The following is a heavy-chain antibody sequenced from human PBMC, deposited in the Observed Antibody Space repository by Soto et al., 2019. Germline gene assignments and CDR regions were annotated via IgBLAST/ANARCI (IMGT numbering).Heavy chain of an antibody. CDR1: GGSISSYY. Sequence: SETLSLTCTVSGGSISSYYWSWIRQPPGKGLEWIGYIYYSGSTNYNPSLKSRVTISVDTSKNQFSLKLSSVTAADTAVYYCARGGTIFGVVIVMTGMDVWGQGTTAPVSS. V-gene: IGHV4-59*01. CDR3: ARGGTIFGVVIVMTGMDV. J-gene: IGHJ6*02. CDR2: IYYSGST. D-gene: IGHD3-3*01.